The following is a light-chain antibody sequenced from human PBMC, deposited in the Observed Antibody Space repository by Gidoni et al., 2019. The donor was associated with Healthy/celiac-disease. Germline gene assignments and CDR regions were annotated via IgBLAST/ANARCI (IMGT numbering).Light chain of an antibody. J-gene: IGLJ2*01. CDR3: QAWDSSVV. V-gene: IGLV3-1*01. CDR2: QDT. Sequence: SYELTQPPSVSVSPGQTASITCSGDKLGDKYASWYQQKPGPSPVLVIYQDTKRPSGIPERFSGSNSGNTATLTISGTQAMDEADYYCQAWDSSVVFGGGTKLTVL. CDR1: KLGDKY.